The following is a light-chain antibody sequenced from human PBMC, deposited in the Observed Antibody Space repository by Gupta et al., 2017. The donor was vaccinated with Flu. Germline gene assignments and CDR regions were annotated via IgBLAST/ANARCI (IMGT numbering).Light chain of an antibody. Sequence: NFILTQPHSVSESPGKTVTISCTRSSGNIASNYVQWYQQRPGRSPTPVMYAVNQRPSGVPDRFSGSIDSSSNSAFLTISGLKTEDGADYYCQSYDGGYFWAFGGGTKLTVL. CDR1: SGNIASNY. J-gene: IGLJ3*02. CDR3: QSYDGGYFWA. V-gene: IGLV6-57*01. CDR2: AVN.